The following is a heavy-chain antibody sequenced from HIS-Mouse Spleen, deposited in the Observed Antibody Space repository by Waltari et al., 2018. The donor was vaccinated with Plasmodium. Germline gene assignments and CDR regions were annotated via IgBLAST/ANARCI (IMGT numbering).Heavy chain of an antibody. J-gene: IGHJ4*02. D-gene: IGHD2-15*01. CDR1: GLPFHSYA. Sequence: VQPVESGGGVGKPGRSLRLSCAAWGLPFHSYAMHWVRQAPGKGLEWVAVISYDGSNKYYADSVKGRFTISRDNSKNTLYLQMNSLRAEDTAVYYCARDRRLAFDYWGQGTLVTVSS. CDR3: ARDRRLAFDY. V-gene: IGHV3-30-3*01. CDR2: ISYDGSNK.